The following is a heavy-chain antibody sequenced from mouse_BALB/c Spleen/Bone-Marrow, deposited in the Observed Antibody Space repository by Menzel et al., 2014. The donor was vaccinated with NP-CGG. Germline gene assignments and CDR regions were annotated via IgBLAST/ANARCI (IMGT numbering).Heavy chain of an antibody. Sequence: VQLMASGAEVVRPGTSVKVSCQASGSAFPRSLIEWIKQRPGQGLEWLGVINPGRGGSNYKEKVTGKATMTVDKSSSTAYRQRSSLTSDDSAVYFCARNANGWVTYWGQGTMGTVSA. CDR1: GSAFPRSL. V-gene: IGHV1-54*01. D-gene: IGHD4-1*01. CDR3: ARNANGWVTY. J-gene: IGHJ3*01. CDR2: INPGRGGS.